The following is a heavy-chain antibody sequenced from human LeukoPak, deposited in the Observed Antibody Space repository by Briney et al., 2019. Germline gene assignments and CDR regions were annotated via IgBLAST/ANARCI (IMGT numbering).Heavy chain of an antibody. CDR1: GFTFSSYS. CDR2: ISSSSSYI. CDR3: ARDRYYYDSSGYLGYYGMDV. J-gene: IGHJ6*02. V-gene: IGHV3-21*01. Sequence: GGSLRLSCAASGFTFSSYSMNWVRQAPGKGLEWVSSISSSSSYIYYADSVKGRFTISRDNAKNSLYLQMNSLRAEDTAVYYCARDRYYYDSSGYLGYYGMDVWGQGTTVTVSS. D-gene: IGHD3-22*01.